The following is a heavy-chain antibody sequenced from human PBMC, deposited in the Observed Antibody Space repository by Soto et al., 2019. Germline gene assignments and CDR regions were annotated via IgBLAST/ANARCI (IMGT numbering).Heavy chain of an antibody. CDR2: IYPGDSDT. D-gene: IGHD3-10*01. CDR1: GYSFTSYW. V-gene: IGHV5-51*01. Sequence: HGESLKISCKGSGYSFTSYWIGWVRQMPGKGLEWMGIIYPGDSDTRYSPSFQGQVTISADKSISTAYLQWSGLKASDTAMYYCARSERVLLWFGELSYGMDVWGQGTTVTVSS. CDR3: ARSERVLLWFGELSYGMDV. J-gene: IGHJ6*02.